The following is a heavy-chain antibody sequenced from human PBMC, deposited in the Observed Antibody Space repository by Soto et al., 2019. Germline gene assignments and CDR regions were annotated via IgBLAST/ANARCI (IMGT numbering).Heavy chain of an antibody. CDR2: ISGSGGST. CDR3: AKDRNPFTVTTDHFDY. Sequence: GVFLRLSCAASGFTFSSYAMSWVRQAPGKGLEWVSAISGSGGSTYYADSVKGRFTISRDNSKNTLYLQMNSLRAEDTAVYYCAKDRNPFTVTTDHFDYWGQGTLVTVSS. CDR1: GFTFSSYA. D-gene: IGHD4-17*01. J-gene: IGHJ4*02. V-gene: IGHV3-23*01.